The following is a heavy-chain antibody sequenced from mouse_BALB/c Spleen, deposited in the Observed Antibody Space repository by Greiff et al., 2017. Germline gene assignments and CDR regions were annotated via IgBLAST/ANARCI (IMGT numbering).Heavy chain of an antibody. V-gene: IGHV2-9*02. CDR2: IWAGGST. CDR1: GFSLTSYG. CDR3: ARDRRFYAMDY. Sequence: QVQLKESGPGLVAPSQSLSITCTVSGFSLTSYGVHWVRQPPGKGLEWLGVIWAGGSTNYNSALMSRLSISKDNSKSQVFLKMNSLQTDDTAMHYCARDRRFYAMDYWGQGTSVTVSS. J-gene: IGHJ4*01.